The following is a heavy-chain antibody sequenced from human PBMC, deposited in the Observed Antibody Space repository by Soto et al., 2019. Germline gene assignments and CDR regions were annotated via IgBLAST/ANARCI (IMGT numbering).Heavy chain of an antibody. J-gene: IGHJ3*02. CDR1: GFTFSSYW. V-gene: IGHV3-7*05. CDR2: IKQDGSEK. D-gene: IGHD3-22*01. Sequence: HPGGSLRLSCAASGFTFSSYWMSWVRQAPGKGLEWVANIKQDGSEKYYVDSVKGRFTISRDNAKNSLYLQMNSLRAEDTAVYYCARGHAQDYYYDSSGYPSDAFDIWGQGTMVTVSS. CDR3: ARGHAQDYYYDSSGYPSDAFDI.